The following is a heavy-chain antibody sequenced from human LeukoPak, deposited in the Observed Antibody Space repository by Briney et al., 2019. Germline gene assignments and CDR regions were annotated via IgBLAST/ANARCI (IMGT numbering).Heavy chain of an antibody. CDR2: IYYSGST. CDR1: GGSISSYY. V-gene: IGHV4-59*12. J-gene: IGHJ5*02. D-gene: IGHD3-9*01. Sequence: SETLSLTCTVSGGSISSYYWSWIRQPPGKGLEWIGYIYYSGSTNYNPSLKSRVTISVDTSKNQFSLKLSSVTAADTAVYYCARDPGAEYYDILTGPNWFDPWGQGTLVTVSS. CDR3: ARDPGAEYYDILTGPNWFDP.